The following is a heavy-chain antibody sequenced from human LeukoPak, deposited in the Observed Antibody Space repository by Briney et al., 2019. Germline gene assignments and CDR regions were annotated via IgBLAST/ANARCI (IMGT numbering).Heavy chain of an antibody. V-gene: IGHV3-9*01. CDR1: GFTFDDYA. D-gene: IGHD5-24*01. CDR3: AKDMTLDGPFDY. Sequence: GRSLRLSCAASGFTFDDYAMHWVRQAPGKGLEWVSGISWNSGSIGYADSEKGRFTISRDNAKNSLYLQMNSLRAEDTALYYCAKDMTLDGPFDYWGQGTLVTVSS. CDR2: ISWNSGSI. J-gene: IGHJ4*02.